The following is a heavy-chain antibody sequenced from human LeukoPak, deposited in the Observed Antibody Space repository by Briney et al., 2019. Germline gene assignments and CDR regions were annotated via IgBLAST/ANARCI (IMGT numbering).Heavy chain of an antibody. D-gene: IGHD2-2*01. CDR2: INPSGDST. V-gene: IGHV1-46*01. J-gene: IGHJ4*02. CDR3: TRGNIVVVPAAPPAY. CDR1: GYIFTSYY. Sequence: ASVKVSCKASGYIFTSYYIHWVRQAPGQGLEWMGIINPSGDSTTYAQKFQGRVTMTRDTSTNTVYLELSSLTSEDTALYYCTRGNIVVVPAAPPAYWGQGTLVTVSS.